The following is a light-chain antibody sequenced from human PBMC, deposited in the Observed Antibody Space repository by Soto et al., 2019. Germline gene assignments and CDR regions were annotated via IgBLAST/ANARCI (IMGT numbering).Light chain of an antibody. Sequence: QSVLTQPASVSGSPGQSITISCTGTSNDVGGYNHVSWYQKHPGKAPKLMIYDVRDRPSGVSDRFSGSKSGNTASLTISGLQAEDEADYYCSSYTSSSTSVVFGGGTQLTVL. CDR3: SSYTSSSTSVV. J-gene: IGLJ2*01. CDR1: SNDVGGYNH. V-gene: IGLV2-14*03. CDR2: DVR.